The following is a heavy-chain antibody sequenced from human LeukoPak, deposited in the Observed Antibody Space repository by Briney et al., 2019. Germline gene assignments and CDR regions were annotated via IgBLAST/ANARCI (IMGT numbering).Heavy chain of an antibody. CDR1: GGSISSGNYY. V-gene: IGHV4-61*02. CDR3: ARDHYHKIHSVMVTAPDY. J-gene: IGHJ4*02. Sequence: PSQTLSLTCTVSGGSISSGNYYWNWIRQPAGKGLEWIGRIYTSGRTNYNPSLKSRATISVDTSKNQFSLELSSVTAADTAVYYCARDHYHKIHSVMVTAPDYWGQGTLVIVSS. CDR2: IYTSGRT. D-gene: IGHD2-21*02.